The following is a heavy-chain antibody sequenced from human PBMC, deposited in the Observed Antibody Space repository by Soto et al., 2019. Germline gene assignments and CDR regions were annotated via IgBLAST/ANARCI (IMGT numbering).Heavy chain of an antibody. CDR2: INAGNGNT. Sequence: GASVKVSCKASGYTFTSYAMHWVRQAPGQRLEWMGWINAGNGNTKYSQKFQGRVTITRDTSASTAYMELSSLRSEDTAVYYCARAPRVLEWSPTPNYGLDVWGQGTTVTVSS. D-gene: IGHD3-3*01. CDR1: GYTFTSYA. J-gene: IGHJ6*02. V-gene: IGHV1-3*01. CDR3: ARAPRVLEWSPTPNYGLDV.